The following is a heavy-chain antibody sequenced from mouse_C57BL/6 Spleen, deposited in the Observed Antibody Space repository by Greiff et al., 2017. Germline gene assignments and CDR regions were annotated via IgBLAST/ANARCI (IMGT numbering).Heavy chain of an antibody. CDR2: IDPENGDT. Sequence: VHVKQSGAELVRPGASVKLSCTASGFNIKDDYMHWVKQRPEQGLEWIGWIDPENGDTEYASKFQGKATITADTSSNTAYLQLSSLTSEDTAVYYCTISRPIYFDYWGQGTTLTVSS. J-gene: IGHJ2*01. CDR1: GFNIKDDY. V-gene: IGHV14-4*01. D-gene: IGHD1-1*01. CDR3: TISRPIYFDY.